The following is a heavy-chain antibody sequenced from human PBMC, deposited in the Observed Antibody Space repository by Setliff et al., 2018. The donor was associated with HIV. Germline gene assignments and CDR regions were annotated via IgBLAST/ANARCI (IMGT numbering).Heavy chain of an antibody. V-gene: IGHV3-21*01. J-gene: IGHJ6*03. D-gene: IGHD7-27*01. CDR2: ISSTSAYT. CDR3: ARGPGVTRNYYYYMDV. Sequence: GGSLRLSCSASGFTFTNYSMNWVRQPPGKGLEWVSSISSTSAYTYYADSVEGRFTISRDNSKNTLYLQMNSLRAEDTAVYFCARGPGVTRNYYYYMDVWGRGTTVTVSS. CDR1: GFTFTNYS.